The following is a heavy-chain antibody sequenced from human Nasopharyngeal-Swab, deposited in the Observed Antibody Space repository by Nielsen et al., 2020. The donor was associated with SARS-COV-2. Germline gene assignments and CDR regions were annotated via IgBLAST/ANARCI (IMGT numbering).Heavy chain of an antibody. CDR2: IINSGST. CDR1: GGSFSGYS. J-gene: IGHJ5*02. D-gene: IGHD6-19*01. V-gene: IGHV4-34*12. Sequence: GSLRLSCAVYGGSFSGYSWIWVRQPPGKGLEWIGQIINSGSTNYNPSLKSRVTISADTSKNQLSLKVNSVTAADTAVYYCARISGWYWLDPWGQGTLVTVSS. CDR3: ARISGWYWLDP.